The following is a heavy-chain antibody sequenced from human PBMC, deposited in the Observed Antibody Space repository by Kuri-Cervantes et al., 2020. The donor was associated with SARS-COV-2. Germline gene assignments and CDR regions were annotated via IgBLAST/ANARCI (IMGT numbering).Heavy chain of an antibody. V-gene: IGHV4-34*01. CDR2: INRSGST. CDR1: GGSFSGYY. CDR3: ARPGGFLDV. D-gene: IGHD4-23*01. J-gene: IGHJ6*04. Sequence: SETLSLTCAAYGGSFSGYYWSWIRQPPGKGLEWIGEINRSGSTNYNPSLKSRVTISVDTSKNQFSLKLSSVTAADTAVYYCARPGGFLDVWGKGTTVTVSS.